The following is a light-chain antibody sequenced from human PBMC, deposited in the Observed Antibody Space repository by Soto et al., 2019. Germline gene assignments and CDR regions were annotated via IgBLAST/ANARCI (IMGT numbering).Light chain of an antibody. J-gene: IGKJ3*01. Sequence: DIQMTQSPSSLSASVGDRVTITCRASQGISNYLAWYQQKPGKVPKLLIYAASTLQSGVPSRFSGSGSVTDFNLTISSLQPEDVATYYCQKYNSASFTFCPRTKVDIK. CDR2: AAS. V-gene: IGKV1-27*01. CDR3: QKYNSASFT. CDR1: QGISNY.